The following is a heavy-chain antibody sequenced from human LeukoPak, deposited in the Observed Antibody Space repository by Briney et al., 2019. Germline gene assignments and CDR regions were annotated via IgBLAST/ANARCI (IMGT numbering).Heavy chain of an antibody. CDR2: MNPNSGNT. Sequence: EASVKVSCKASGYTFTSYDINWVRQATGQGLEWMGWMNPNSGNTGYAQKFQGRVTMTRDTSISTAYMGLSRLRSDDTAVYYCARFGLWLRRALDYWGQGTLVTVSS. CDR1: GYTFTSYD. D-gene: IGHD5-18*01. CDR3: ARFGLWLRRALDY. V-gene: IGHV1-8*01. J-gene: IGHJ4*02.